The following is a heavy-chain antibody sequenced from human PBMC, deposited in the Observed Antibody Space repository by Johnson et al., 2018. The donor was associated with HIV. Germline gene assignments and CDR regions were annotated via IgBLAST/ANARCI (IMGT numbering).Heavy chain of an antibody. CDR3: AREEGNYILTRGDAFDI. CDR1: GFTFSSYD. Sequence: VQLVESGGGLVQPGGSLRLSCAASGFTFSSYDMHWVRQATGNGLEWVSAIGTAGDTYYPGSVKGRFTISRDNSKNTVYLQMNSLEAEDTAVYYCAREEGNYILTRGDAFDIWGQGTMVTVSS. J-gene: IGHJ3*02. CDR2: IGTAGDT. V-gene: IGHV3-13*01. D-gene: IGHD3-9*01.